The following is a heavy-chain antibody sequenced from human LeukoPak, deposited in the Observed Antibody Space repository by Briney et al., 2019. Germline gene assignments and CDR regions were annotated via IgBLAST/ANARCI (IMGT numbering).Heavy chain of an antibody. D-gene: IGHD3-3*01. V-gene: IGHV1-46*01. CDR2: INPSGGST. J-gene: IGHJ6*02. Sequence: ASVKVSCKASGYTFTSYYMHWVRQAPGQGLEWMGIINPSGGSTSYAQKFQGRVTMTRDTSTSTVYMELSSLRSEDTAVYYCARDQGSLEWLFVYYYYGMDVWGQGTTVTVSS. CDR1: GYTFTSYY. CDR3: ARDQGSLEWLFVYYYYGMDV.